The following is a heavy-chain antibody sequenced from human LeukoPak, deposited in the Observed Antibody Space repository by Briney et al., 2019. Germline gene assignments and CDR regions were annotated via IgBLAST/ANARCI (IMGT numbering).Heavy chain of an antibody. Sequence: GGSLRLSCVDSGFTFSSNWMSWVRQAPGKGLEWVANIKQDGSQKNYVDSVRGRFTISRDNAKNSLYLQMNSLRVEDTAVYYCVSDRSKGCLDYCGQGTLVTVSS. J-gene: IGHJ4*01. V-gene: IGHV3-7*01. CDR1: GFTFSSNW. CDR3: VSDRSKGCLDY. CDR2: IKQDGSQK.